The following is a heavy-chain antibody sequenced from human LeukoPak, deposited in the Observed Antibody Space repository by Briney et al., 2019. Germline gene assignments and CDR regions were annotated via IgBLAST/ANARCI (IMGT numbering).Heavy chain of an antibody. D-gene: IGHD3-10*01. J-gene: IGHJ6*04. Sequence: GASVKVSCKASGGTFSSYAISWVRQAPGQGLEWMGGIIPIFGTANYAQKFQGRVTITADESAGTAYMELSSLRSEDTAVYYCARDSMVRGVIISNYYYYGMDVWGKGTTVTVSS. CDR1: GGTFSSYA. CDR3: ARDSMVRGVIISNYYYYGMDV. CDR2: IIPIFGTA. V-gene: IGHV1-69*13.